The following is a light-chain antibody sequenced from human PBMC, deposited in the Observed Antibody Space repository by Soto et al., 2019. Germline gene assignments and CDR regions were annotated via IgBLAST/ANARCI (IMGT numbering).Light chain of an antibody. CDR1: QSISSW. J-gene: IGKJ1*01. CDR2: DAS. CDR3: HEYQILWT. Sequence: DIQMTQSPSTLSASVGDRVTITCRASQSISSWLGWYQQKPGKAPKLLIYDASSLESGVPSSFSGSGSGTEFTLTSISLQPDDFAIYYCHEYQILWTFGQGTKLEIK. V-gene: IGKV1-5*01.